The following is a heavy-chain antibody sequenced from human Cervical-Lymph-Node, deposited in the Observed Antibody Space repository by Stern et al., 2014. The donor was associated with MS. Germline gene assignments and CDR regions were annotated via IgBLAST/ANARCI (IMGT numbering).Heavy chain of an antibody. Sequence: QVTLKESGPTLVKPTQTLTLTCTFSGFSLSTSAVVVGWIRQPPGKALEWLAVIYWNDDKRYSPSLKSRLTITMDTSKSQVVLTMTNMDPVDTATYYCAHIIDSSAYYPFYFDYWGQGTLVTVSS. J-gene: IGHJ4*02. CDR3: AHIIDSSAYYPFYFDY. CDR2: IYWNDDK. CDR1: GFSLSTSAVV. D-gene: IGHD3-22*01. V-gene: IGHV2-5*01.